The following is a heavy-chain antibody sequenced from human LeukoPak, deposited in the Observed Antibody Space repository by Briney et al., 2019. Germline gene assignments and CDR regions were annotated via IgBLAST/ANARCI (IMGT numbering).Heavy chain of an antibody. CDR3: ARTAYGSDSIHYYFDY. D-gene: IGHD2-21*02. CDR2: IDYSGST. J-gene: IGHJ4*02. CDR1: GGSISSYY. V-gene: IGHV4-59*01. Sequence: SETLSLTCTVSGGSISSYYWSWIRQPPGKGLVWIGYIDYSGSTNYNPSLESRVTMSVDTSKKQFSLKLTSVTAADTAVYSCARTAYGSDSIHYYFDYWGQGTLVTVSS.